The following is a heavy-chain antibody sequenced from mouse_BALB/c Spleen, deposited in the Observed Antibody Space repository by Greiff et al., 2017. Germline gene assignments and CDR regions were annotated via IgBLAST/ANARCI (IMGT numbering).Heavy chain of an antibody. J-gene: IGHJ4*01. CDR1: GYTFTSYY. Sequence: QVQLQQSGAELVKPGASVKLSCTASGYTFTSYYMYWVKQRPGQGLEWIGEINPSNGGTNFNEKFKSKATLTVDKSSSTAYMQLSSLTSEDSAVYYCTRAVNSPYYYAMDYWGQGTSVTVSS. CDR3: TRAVNSPYYYAMDY. D-gene: IGHD2-13*01. V-gene: IGHV1S81*02. CDR2: INPSNGGT.